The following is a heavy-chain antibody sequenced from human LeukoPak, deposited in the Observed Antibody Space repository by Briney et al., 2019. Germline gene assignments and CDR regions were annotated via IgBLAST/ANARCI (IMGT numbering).Heavy chain of an antibody. J-gene: IGHJ4*02. V-gene: IGHV3-7*01. D-gene: IGHD2-21*01. Sequence: PGGSLRLSCAASGFSFRSCWMSWVRRAPGKGLEWVANIKEDGSEKYYVDSVKGRFTISRDNAENALYLQMNSLRAEDTAVYYCARVAWPHYFDYWGRGTLVTVSS. CDR3: ARVAWPHYFDY. CDR1: GFSFRSCW. CDR2: IKEDGSEK.